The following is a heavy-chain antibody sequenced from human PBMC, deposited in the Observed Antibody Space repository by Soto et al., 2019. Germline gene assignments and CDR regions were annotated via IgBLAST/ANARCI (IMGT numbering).Heavy chain of an antibody. V-gene: IGHV1-46*01. CDR2: INPSGGSK. CDR1: GYTFTSYH. CDR3: AGDRTLAGCCDSYCFDF. J-gene: IGHJ4*02. D-gene: IGHD2-21*02. Sequence: QVQLVQSGAEVKKPGASVKASCKASGYTFTSYHLHCGRQAPGKGLEWMGIINPSGGSKSYEQKVQGRVNMTTDTSTITLYMELSGLRAVYNAVYYCAGDRTLAGCCDSYCFDFWGQGTLVTVSS.